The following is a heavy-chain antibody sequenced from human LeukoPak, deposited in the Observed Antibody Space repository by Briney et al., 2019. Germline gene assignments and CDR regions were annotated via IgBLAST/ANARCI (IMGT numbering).Heavy chain of an antibody. CDR3: AKSVSYGDSFDY. CDR2: IYSSGST. D-gene: IGHD4-17*01. J-gene: IGHJ4*02. Sequence: SETLSLTCNVSGASISSGSNYWGWIRQSPGKTLEWIGSIYSSGSTYYNPSLKSRVIILIDTSKNHFSLTLSSVTAADTAMYYCAKSVSYGDSFDYWGQGTLVTVSS. CDR1: GASISSGSNY. V-gene: IGHV4-39*07.